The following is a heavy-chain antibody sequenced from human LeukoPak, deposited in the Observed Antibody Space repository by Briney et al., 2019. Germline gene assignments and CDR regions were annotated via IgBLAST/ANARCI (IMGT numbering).Heavy chain of an antibody. CDR2: IYHSGST. V-gene: IGHV4-38-2*01. D-gene: IGHD4-11*01. J-gene: IGHJ4*02. CDR3: ARQNSNRIFDY. Sequence: SETLSLTCAVSGYSISSGYYWGWIRQPPGKGLEWIGSIYHSGSTYYNPSLKSRVTISVDTFKNQFSLKLSSVTAADTAVYYCARQNSNRIFDYWGQGTLVTVSS. CDR1: GYSISSGYY.